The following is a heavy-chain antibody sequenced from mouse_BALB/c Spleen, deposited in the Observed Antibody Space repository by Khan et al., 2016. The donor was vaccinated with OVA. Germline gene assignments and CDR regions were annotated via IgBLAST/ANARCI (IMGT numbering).Heavy chain of an antibody. Sequence: QIQLVQSGPELKKPGETVEISCKASGYTFTNYGMNWVKQSPGKALKWMGWINTYTGEPTYADDFKGRFAFSLETSASTAYLQINNRKNEDTATYFCARPPYFSYTLDYWGQGTSVTVSS. D-gene: IGHD2-10*01. J-gene: IGHJ4*01. V-gene: IGHV9-3-1*01. CDR3: ARPPYFSYTLDY. CDR1: GYTFTNYG. CDR2: INTYTGEP.